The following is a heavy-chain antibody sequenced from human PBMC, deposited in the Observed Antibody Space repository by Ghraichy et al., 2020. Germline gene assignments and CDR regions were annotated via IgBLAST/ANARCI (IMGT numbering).Heavy chain of an antibody. Sequence: SETLSLTCTVSGGSISSSSYYWGWIRQPPGKGLEWIGSIYYSGSTYYNPSLKSRVTISVDTSKNQFSLKLSSVTAADTAVYYCARRLVGYYWFDPWGQGTLVTVSS. V-gene: IGHV4-39*01. CDR2: IYYSGST. D-gene: IGHD1-26*01. CDR3: ARRLVGYYWFDP. CDR1: GGSISSSSYY. J-gene: IGHJ5*02.